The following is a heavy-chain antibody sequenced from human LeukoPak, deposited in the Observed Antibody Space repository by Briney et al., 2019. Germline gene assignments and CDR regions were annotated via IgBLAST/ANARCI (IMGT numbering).Heavy chain of an antibody. CDR3: GRDDSGDSVY. CDR1: GATFSSYT. J-gene: IGHJ4*02. D-gene: IGHD4-17*01. CDR2: IIPILGIA. V-gene: IGHV1-69*04. Sequence: SVKVSCKSAGATFSSYTISWVRQAPGQGLEWMGRIIPILGIANYAQKFQVRVTITADKSTSTAYMELSSLRSEDTAVYYCGRDDSGDSVYWGQGTLVTVSS.